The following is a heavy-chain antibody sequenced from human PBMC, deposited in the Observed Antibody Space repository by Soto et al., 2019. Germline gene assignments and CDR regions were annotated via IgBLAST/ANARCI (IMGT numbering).Heavy chain of an antibody. CDR1: GYTFSTYG. V-gene: IGHV1-18*01. D-gene: IGHD1-1*01. CDR3: ARDWKGAEGFDP. J-gene: IGHJ5*02. CDR2: IGADNGDT. Sequence: ASVKVSCKASGYTFSTYGFSWVRQAPGQGLEWMGWIGADNGDTNYAQNFQGRVTMTTDTSTTTSYMESRSLTSDDTAVYFCARDWKGAEGFDPWGQGTLVTVSS.